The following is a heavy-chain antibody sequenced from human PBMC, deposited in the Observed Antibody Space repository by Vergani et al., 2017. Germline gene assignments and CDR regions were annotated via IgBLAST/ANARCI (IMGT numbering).Heavy chain of an antibody. CDR3: ARYPYYYDRSGYDYTGSTIVYYYYGMDV. V-gene: IGHV1-69*12. CDR1: GGTFSSYA. Sequence: QVQLVQSGAEVKKPGSSVKVSCKASGGTFSSYAISWVRQAPGQGLEWMGGIIPIFGTANYAQKFQVRVTITADESTSTAYMELSSLRSEDTAVYYCARYPYYYDRSGYDYTGSTIVYYYYGMDVWGQGTTVTVSS. D-gene: IGHD3-22*01. J-gene: IGHJ6*02. CDR2: IIPIFGTA.